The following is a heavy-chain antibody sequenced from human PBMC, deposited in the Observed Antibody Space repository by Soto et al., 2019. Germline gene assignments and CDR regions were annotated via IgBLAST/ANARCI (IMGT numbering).Heavy chain of an antibody. CDR3: ARGGTGIVVVTGSFDI. CDR1: GYTFTSYY. Sequence: ASVKVSCKASGYTFTSYYMHWVRQAPGQGLEWMGIINPSGGSTSYAQKFQGRVTITADKSTSTAYMELSSLRSEDTAVYYCARGGTGIVVVTGSFDIWGQGTMVTVSS. V-gene: IGHV1-46*01. J-gene: IGHJ3*02. D-gene: IGHD3-22*01. CDR2: INPSGGST.